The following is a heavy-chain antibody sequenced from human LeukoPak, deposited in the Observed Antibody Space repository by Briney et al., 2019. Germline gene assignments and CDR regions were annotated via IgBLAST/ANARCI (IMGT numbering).Heavy chain of an antibody. CDR3: ARGPGDYYGMDV. CDR1: GYTFTGYY. Sequence: GASVKVSCKASGYTFTGYYMHWVRQAPGQGLEWMGRINPNSGGTNYAQKFQGWVTMTRDTSISTAYMELSRLRSDDTAVYYCARGPGDYYGMDVWGQGTTVTVSS. J-gene: IGHJ6*02. V-gene: IGHV1-2*04. CDR2: INPNSGGT. D-gene: IGHD3-10*01.